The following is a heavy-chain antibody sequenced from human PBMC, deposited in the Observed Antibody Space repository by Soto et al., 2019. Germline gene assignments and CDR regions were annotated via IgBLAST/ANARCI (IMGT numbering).Heavy chain of an antibody. V-gene: IGHV4-39*01. CDR2: IYYSGST. CDR3: AGIVATIWEDRYYYYMDV. CDR1: GGSISSSSYY. J-gene: IGHJ6*03. D-gene: IGHD5-12*01. Sequence: PSETLSLTCTVSGGSISSSSYYWGWIRQPPGKGLEWIGSIYYSGSTYYNPSLKGRVTISVDTSKNQFSLKLSSVTAADTAVYYCAGIVATIWEDRYYYYMDVWGKGTTVTVSS.